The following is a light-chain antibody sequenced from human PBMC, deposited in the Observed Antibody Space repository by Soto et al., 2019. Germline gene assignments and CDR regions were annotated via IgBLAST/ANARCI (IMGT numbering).Light chain of an antibody. CDR1: SSNIGAGYD. J-gene: IGLJ3*02. CDR3: RSYDSSLSGSV. CDR2: GNS. Sequence: QSVLTQPPSVSGAPGQRVTISCTGSSSNIGAGYDVHWYQQLPGTAPKLLIYGNSNRPSGVPDRFSGSKSGTSASLAITGLQAEDEADYYCRSYDSSLSGSVFGGGTQLPVL. V-gene: IGLV1-40*01.